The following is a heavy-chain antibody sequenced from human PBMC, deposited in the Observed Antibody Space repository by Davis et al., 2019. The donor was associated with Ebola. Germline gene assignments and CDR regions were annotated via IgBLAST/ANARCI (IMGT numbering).Heavy chain of an antibody. Sequence: ASVKVSCKASGYTFTSYSISWVRQAPGQGLEWMGWISAYNGNTNYAQKLQGRVTMTTDTSTSTAYMELRSLRSDDTAVYYCARGGCSGGSCYSMDYWGQGTLVTVSS. D-gene: IGHD2-15*01. V-gene: IGHV1-18*04. CDR3: ARGGCSGGSCYSMDY. CDR2: ISAYNGNT. J-gene: IGHJ4*02. CDR1: GYTFTSYS.